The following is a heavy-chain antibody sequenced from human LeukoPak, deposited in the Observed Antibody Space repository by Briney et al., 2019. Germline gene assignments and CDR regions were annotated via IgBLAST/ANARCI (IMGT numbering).Heavy chain of an antibody. CDR2: IKSKTDGGTT. D-gene: IGHD3-3*01. J-gene: IGHJ6*03. CDR3: TTITIFGVVIPRNYYYMDV. Sequence: GGSLRLSCAASGFTFSNAWMSWVRQAPGKGLEWVGRIKSKTDGGTTDYAAPVKGRFNISRDDSKNTLYLQMNSLKTEDTAVYYCTTITIFGVVIPRNYYYMDVWGKGTTVTVSS. CDR1: GFTFSNAW. V-gene: IGHV3-15*01.